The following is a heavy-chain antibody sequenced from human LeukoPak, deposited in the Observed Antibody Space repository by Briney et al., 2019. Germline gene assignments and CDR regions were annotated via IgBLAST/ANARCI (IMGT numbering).Heavy chain of an antibody. Sequence: GGSLRLSCAASGFTFSSYWMSWVRQAPGKGLEWVANIKQDGSEKYYVDSVKGRFTISRDNAKNSLYLQMNSLRAEDTAVYYCARVLSPEYSSSSAYYYYYYYMDVWGKGTTVTVSS. D-gene: IGHD6-6*01. CDR3: ARVLSPEYSSSSAYYYYYYYMDV. CDR1: GFTFSSYW. V-gene: IGHV3-7*01. J-gene: IGHJ6*03. CDR2: IKQDGSEK.